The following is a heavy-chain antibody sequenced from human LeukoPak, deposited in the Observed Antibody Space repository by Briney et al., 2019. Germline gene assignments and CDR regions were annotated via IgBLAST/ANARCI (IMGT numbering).Heavy chain of an antibody. J-gene: IGHJ4*02. CDR2: ISGYNGDT. CDR3: ARGTWETAARPYSFDT. D-gene: IGHD1-26*01. CDR1: GFSFISFG. V-gene: IGHV1-18*01. Sequence: GASVKVSCKAFGFSFISFGFNWVRQAPGQGLEWTGWISGYNGDTKYAQKFQGRVTMTTDKSTSTAYMELRSPRSDDTAVYYCARGTWETAARPYSFDTWGQGTLVTVTS.